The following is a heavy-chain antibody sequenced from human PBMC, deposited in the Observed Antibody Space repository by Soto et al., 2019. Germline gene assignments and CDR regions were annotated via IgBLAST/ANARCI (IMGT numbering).Heavy chain of an antibody. CDR3: ARDDAFAFDI. Sequence: EVRLVESGGGLVQPGGSLRLSCAASGFTFSSYPMNWVRQAAGKGLEWVSNIRSGSTSVTYADSVKGRFTTSRDDAKNSLYLQINSLRDEDTAVYYCARDDAFAFDIWGQGTMVTVSS. J-gene: IGHJ3*02. D-gene: IGHD2-2*01. V-gene: IGHV3-48*02. CDR1: GFTFSSYP. CDR2: IRSGSTSV.